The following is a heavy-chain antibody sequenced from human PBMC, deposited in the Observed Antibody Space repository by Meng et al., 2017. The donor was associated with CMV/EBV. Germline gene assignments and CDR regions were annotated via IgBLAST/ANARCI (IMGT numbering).Heavy chain of an antibody. CDR2: INSDGSRT. D-gene: IGHD3-3*01. CDR1: SYW. J-gene: IGHJ4*02. Sequence: SYWMHWVRQAPGKGLVWVSHINSDGSRTSYADSVKGRFTISRDNAKNTLYLQMNSLRAEDTAVYYCARDNAASYYDFWSGYYTSLDYWGQGTLVTVSS. V-gene: IGHV3-74*01. CDR3: ARDNAASYYDFWSGYYTSLDY.